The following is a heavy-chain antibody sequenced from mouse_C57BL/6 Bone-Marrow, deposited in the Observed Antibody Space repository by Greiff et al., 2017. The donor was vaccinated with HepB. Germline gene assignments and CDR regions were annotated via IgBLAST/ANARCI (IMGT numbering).Heavy chain of an antibody. V-gene: IGHV6-6*01. CDR1: GFTFSDAW. Sequence: EVQLVESGGGLVQPGGSMKLSCAASGFTFSDAWMDWVRQSPEKGLEWVAEIRNKANNHATYYAESVKGRFTISRDDSKSSVYLQMNSLRAEDTGIYYCTRGNYGSSEGYFDVWGTGTTVTVSS. D-gene: IGHD1-1*01. J-gene: IGHJ1*03. CDR3: TRGNYGSSEGYFDV. CDR2: IRNKANNHAT.